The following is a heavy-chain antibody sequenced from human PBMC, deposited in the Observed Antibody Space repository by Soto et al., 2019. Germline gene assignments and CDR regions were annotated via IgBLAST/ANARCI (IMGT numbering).Heavy chain of an antibody. CDR2: IYYSGST. CDR3: ARRGQYYYDSSGYYSDWYFDL. Sequence: SETLSLTCTVSGGSISSSSYYWGWIRQPPGKGLEWIGSIYYSGSTYYNPSLKSRVTISVDTSKNQFSLRLSSVTAADTAVYYCARRGQYYYDSSGYYSDWYFDLWGRGTLVTVSS. CDR1: GGSISSSSYY. J-gene: IGHJ2*01. D-gene: IGHD3-22*01. V-gene: IGHV4-39*01.